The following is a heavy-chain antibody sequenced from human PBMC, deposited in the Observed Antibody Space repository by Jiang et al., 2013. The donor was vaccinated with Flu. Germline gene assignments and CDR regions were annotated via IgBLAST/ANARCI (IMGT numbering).Heavy chain of an antibody. CDR1: YG. V-gene: IGHV3-23*01. CDR2: LLHSGGSA. Sequence: YGMRLGPPGSRKGAGVGRQVLLHSGGSAYYADAVKGRFTISRDYSKNTVFLQMKSLKPDDTAVYYCTKDRIRGIVGAGSFDYWGQGTLVTVSS. D-gene: IGHD1-26*01. J-gene: IGHJ4*02. CDR3: TKDRIRGIVGAGSFDY.